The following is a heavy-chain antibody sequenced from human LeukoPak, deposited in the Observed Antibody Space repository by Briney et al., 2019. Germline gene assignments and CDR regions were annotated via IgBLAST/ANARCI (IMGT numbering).Heavy chain of an antibody. CDR1: GFYFADYV. V-gene: IGHV3-9*01. J-gene: IGHJ6*02. Sequence: PGGSLRLSCAASGFYFADYVMHWVRQAPGKGLEWVSGLTWNGGNIGYADSVKGRFTISRDNAGNSLYLQMNSLRAEDTALYYCAKDSGYWGGGNCYRDFYGVDVWGHGTTVTVSS. CDR3: AKDSGYWGGGNCYRDFYGVDV. CDR2: LTWNGGNI. D-gene: IGHD2-15*01.